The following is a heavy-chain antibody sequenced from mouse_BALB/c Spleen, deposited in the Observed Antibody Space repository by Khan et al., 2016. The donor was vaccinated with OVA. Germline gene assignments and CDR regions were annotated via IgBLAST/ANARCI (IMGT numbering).Heavy chain of an antibody. CDR2: ISPGSGSA. J-gene: IGHJ4*01. V-gene: IGHV1S41*01. CDR1: GYTFTSYW. D-gene: IGHD1-1*01. Sequence: DLVKPGASVKLSCKASGYTFTSYWINWIKQRPGQGLEWVGQISPGSGSAYYNEVFTGKATLTIDTSSTTAYIQLSSLSSEDFAVYFCARSNYYGRSLYAMDYWGQGTSVTVSS. CDR3: ARSNYYGRSLYAMDY.